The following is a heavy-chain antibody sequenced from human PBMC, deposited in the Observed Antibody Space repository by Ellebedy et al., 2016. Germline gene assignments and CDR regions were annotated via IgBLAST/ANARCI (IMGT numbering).Heavy chain of an antibody. D-gene: IGHD1-1*01. CDR2: VFHTGIT. CDR1: GGSVSSDY. CDR3: AKWNGNLNAFDI. Sequence: SETLSLTCNVSGGSVSSDYWNWIRRPPGKGLEWIGYVFHTGITSYNPSLKSRVTMSLDTSRSQFSLRLTSVTAADTAVYYCAKWNGNLNAFDIWGQGTMVTVSS. J-gene: IGHJ3*02. V-gene: IGHV4-59*02.